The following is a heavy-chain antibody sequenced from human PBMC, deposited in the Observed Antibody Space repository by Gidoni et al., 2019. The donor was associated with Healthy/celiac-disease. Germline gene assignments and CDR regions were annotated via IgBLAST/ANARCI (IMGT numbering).Heavy chain of an antibody. D-gene: IGHD6-6*01. Sequence: EVQLLESGGGLVQPGGSLRLSCAASGFTFSSYAMSWVRQAPGKGLEWVSAISGSGGSTYYADSVKGRFTISRDNSKNTLYLQMNSLRAEDTAVYYCAKANTARIYYYYGMDVWGQGTTVTVSS. CDR3: AKANTARIYYYYGMDV. CDR1: GFTFSSYA. CDR2: ISGSGGST. V-gene: IGHV3-23*01. J-gene: IGHJ6*02.